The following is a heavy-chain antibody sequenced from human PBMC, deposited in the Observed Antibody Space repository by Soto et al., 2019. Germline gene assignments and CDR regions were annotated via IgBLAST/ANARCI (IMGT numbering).Heavy chain of an antibody. J-gene: IGHJ6*02. CDR2: INSVNGDT. V-gene: IGHV1-3*01. CDR3: ARAPFRPPPSHYYYAMDV. Sequence: QAQLVQSGAEVKKPGASVKVSCRASGYTFTNYAMHWVRQAPGQRLEWIGWINSVNGDTRYSQNFQGRVTITRDTSARTAYMEMSSLTSEDTAIYFCARAPFRPPPSHYYYAMDVWSQGTTVTVSS. CDR1: GYTFTNYA.